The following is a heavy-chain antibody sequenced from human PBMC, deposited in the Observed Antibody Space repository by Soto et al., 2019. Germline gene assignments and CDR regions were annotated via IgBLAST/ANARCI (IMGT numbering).Heavy chain of an antibody. Sequence: EVQLVETGGGLIQPGGSLRLSCAASGFTVSNNYMSWVRQAPGKGLEWVSLIYSGGSTYYADSVKGRFTISRDNSKTTLYLQMNSLRAEVTAVYYCATYSSLEYWGQGTLVTVSS. CDR1: GFTVSNNY. V-gene: IGHV3-53*02. CDR2: IYSGGST. J-gene: IGHJ4*02. D-gene: IGHD6-13*01. CDR3: ATYSSLEY.